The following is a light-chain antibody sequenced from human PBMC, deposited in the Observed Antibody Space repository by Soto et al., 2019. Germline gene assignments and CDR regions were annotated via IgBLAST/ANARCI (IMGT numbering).Light chain of an antibody. J-gene: IGLJ1*01. CDR3: CSYAASNHFV. V-gene: IGLV2-11*01. CDR1: RSDVGGYDY. CDR2: YVM. Sequence: QAALTQPRSVSGSPGQSVTVSCSGTRSDVGGYDYVAWYQQYPGKAPKLMIYYVMKRPSGVPDRFSGSKSGNTASLTISELHAEDEPDYKCCSYAASNHFVIGTGTRDTV.